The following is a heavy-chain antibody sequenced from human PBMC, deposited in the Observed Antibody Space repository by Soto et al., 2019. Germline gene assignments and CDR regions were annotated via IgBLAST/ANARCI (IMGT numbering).Heavy chain of an antibody. J-gene: IGHJ5*02. CDR1: GGSISSGGYS. Sequence: QLQLQESGSGLVKPSQTLSLTCAVSGGSISSGGYSWSWIRQPPGKGLEWIGYIYHSGSTYYNPSLKSRVTISVDRSKTQFSLKLSSVTAADTAVYYCARAGGSYLTNWFDPWGQGTLVTVSS. V-gene: IGHV4-30-2*01. CDR2: IYHSGST. CDR3: ARAGGSYLTNWFDP. D-gene: IGHD1-26*01.